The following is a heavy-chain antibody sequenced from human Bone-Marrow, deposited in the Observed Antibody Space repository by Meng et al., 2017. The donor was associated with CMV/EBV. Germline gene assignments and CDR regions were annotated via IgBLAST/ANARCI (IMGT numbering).Heavy chain of an antibody. Sequence: ASVKVSCKASGYTFTGYYMHWVRQAPGQGLEWMGWINPNSGGTNYAQKFQGRVTMTRDTSISTAYMELSRLRSDDAAVDYCARGGGWDPPGEYDYVWGSYRWVDYWAQGTLVTVSS. CDR2: INPNSGGT. D-gene: IGHD3-16*02. CDR1: GYTFTGYY. J-gene: IGHJ4*02. V-gene: IGHV1-2*02. CDR3: ARGGGWDPPGEYDYVWGSYRWVDY.